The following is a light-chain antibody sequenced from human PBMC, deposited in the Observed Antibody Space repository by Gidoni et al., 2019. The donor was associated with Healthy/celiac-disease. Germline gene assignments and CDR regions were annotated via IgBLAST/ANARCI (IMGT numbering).Light chain of an antibody. CDR2: YDS. J-gene: IGLJ1*01. V-gene: IGLV3-21*04. CDR3: HVWDSSSDHHV. Sequence: SYVLTKPPSVAVAPGKTARITCGGNNIGSKSVHWYQQKPGQAPVLVIYYDSDRPSGIPERFSGSNSGNTATLTISRVEAGDEADYYCHVWDSSSDHHVFGTGTKVTVL. CDR1: NIGSKS.